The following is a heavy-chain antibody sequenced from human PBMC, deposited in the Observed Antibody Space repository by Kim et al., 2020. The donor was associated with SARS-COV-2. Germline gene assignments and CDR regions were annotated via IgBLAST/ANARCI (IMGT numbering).Heavy chain of an antibody. D-gene: IGHD2-2*01. Sequence: GGSLRLSCAASGFTFSSYSMNWVRQAPGKGLEWVSSISSSSSYIYYADSVKGRFTISRDNAKNSLYLQMNSLRAEDTAVYYCARDNCSSTSCPGIDYWGQGTLVTVSS. V-gene: IGHV3-21*01. CDR3: ARDNCSSTSCPGIDY. J-gene: IGHJ4*02. CDR1: GFTFSSYS. CDR2: ISSSSSYI.